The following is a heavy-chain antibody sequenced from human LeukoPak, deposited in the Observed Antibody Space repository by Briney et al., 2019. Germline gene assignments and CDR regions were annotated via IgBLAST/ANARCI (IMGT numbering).Heavy chain of an antibody. Sequence: SETLSLTCAVSGGSISSSNWWSWVRQPPGKGLEWIGEIYHSGSTNYNPSLKSRVTISVDKSKNQFSLKLSSVTAADTAVYYCARGTYYYDSIGPGRSGYGMDVWGQGTTVTVSS. J-gene: IGHJ6*02. CDR1: GGSISSSNW. V-gene: IGHV4-4*02. CDR2: IYHSGST. CDR3: ARGTYYYDSIGPGRSGYGMDV. D-gene: IGHD3-22*01.